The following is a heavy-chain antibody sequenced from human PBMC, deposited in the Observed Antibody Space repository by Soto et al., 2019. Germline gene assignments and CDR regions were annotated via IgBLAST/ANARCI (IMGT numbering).Heavy chain of an antibody. D-gene: IGHD1-26*01. CDR1: GFTFSTYA. CDR2: VSRDGSNK. CDR3: AKDRVGWDLRYYYGTHV. Sequence: QVQLVESGGGVVQPGRSLRLSCAASGFTFSTYAMHWVRQAPGKGLEWVAVVSRDGSNKYDADSVKGRVTIFRDKSKDRLYLQMNSLNPEDTAVYYCAKDRVGWDLRYYYGTHVWGQGTTVTVSS. V-gene: IGHV3-30*18. J-gene: IGHJ6*02.